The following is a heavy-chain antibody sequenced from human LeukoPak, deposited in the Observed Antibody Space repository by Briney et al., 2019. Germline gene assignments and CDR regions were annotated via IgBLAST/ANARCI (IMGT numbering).Heavy chain of an antibody. Sequence: ASVKVSCKASVGTLSSHAFSWVRQAPGPRREGMGLISAYNGNKNYAQKLQGRDTITTDTSTSTAYMELRSLRSDDTAVYYCARAYYDFWSDGLDIWGQGTMVTVSS. V-gene: IGHV1-18*01. CDR2: ISAYNGNK. D-gene: IGHD3-3*01. CDR1: VGTLSSHA. J-gene: IGHJ3*02. CDR3: ARAYYDFWSDGLDI.